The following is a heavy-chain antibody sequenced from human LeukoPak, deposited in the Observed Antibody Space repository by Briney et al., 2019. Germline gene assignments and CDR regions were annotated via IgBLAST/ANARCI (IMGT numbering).Heavy chain of an antibody. V-gene: IGHV4-39*01. CDR1: SDSIYSSNYY. D-gene: IGHD2-21*02. CDR3: ARAAYCGGDCYLFDY. Sequence: PSETLSLTCTISSDSIYSSNYYWGWIRQPPGKGLEWIGSIYYSGSAYYNSSLKSRVTISVDTSKNQFSLKLSSLTAADTAVYYCARAAYCGGDCYLFDYWGQGTLVTVSS. J-gene: IGHJ4*02. CDR2: IYYSGSA.